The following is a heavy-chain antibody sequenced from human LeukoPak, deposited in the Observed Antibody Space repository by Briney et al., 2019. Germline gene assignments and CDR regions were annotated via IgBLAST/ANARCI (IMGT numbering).Heavy chain of an antibody. CDR2: INPRGGST. CDR1: GYSFTSYY. CDR3: ARDPTVITASRITIFGGVKSPHNWFDP. J-gene: IGHJ5*02. Sequence: GASVKVSCKASGYSFTSYYMHWVRQAPGQGLEWMGIINPRGGSTSYAQKFQGRVTMTRDTSTSTVYMELSSLRSEDTGVYYCARDPTVITASRITIFGGVKSPHNWFDPWGQGTLVSVSS. V-gene: IGHV1-46*01. D-gene: IGHD3-3*01.